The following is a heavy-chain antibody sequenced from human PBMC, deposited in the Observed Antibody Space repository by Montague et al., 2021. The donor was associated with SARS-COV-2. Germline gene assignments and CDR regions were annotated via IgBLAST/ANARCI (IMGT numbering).Heavy chain of an antibody. CDR2: ISASAMRT. V-gene: IGHV3-23*01. J-gene: IGHJ4*02. Sequence: SLRLSCAASGFTFGTYGMTWVRQAPGKGLEWVSSISASAMRTHYPDSVKGRFTISRDNSKNTLYLQMSSLRAEDTAVYFCLNYHGSGSYGDFWGQGTLVTVSP. CDR3: LNYHGSGSYGDF. D-gene: IGHD3-10*01. CDR1: GFTFGTYG.